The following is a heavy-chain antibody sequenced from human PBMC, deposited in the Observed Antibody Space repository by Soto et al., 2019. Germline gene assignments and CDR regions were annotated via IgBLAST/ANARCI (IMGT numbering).Heavy chain of an antibody. D-gene: IGHD3-22*01. V-gene: IGHV2-5*02. Sequence: QITLKESGPTLVKPTQTLTLTCTFSGFSLSTSGVGVGWIRQPPGKALEWLALIYWDDDKRYSPSLKSRLTITNDTSKNQVVLTMTNMDPVDTATYYCAHVPLPGLFATYWGQGTLVTVSS. CDR2: IYWDDDK. CDR3: AHVPLPGLFATY. CDR1: GFSLSTSGVG. J-gene: IGHJ4*02.